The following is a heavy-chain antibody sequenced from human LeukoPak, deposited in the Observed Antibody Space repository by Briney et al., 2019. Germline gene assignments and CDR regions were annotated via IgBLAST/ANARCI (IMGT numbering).Heavy chain of an antibody. CDR3: ARTGEGYYFDY. CDR1: GGSISSYY. CDR2: ISYSGST. Sequence: SETLSLTCTVSGGSISSYYWNWIRQPPGKGLEWIGYISYSGSTNYNPSLKSRVTISVDTSKNQFSLKLSSVTAADTAVYYCARTGEGYYFDYWGQGTLVTVSS. V-gene: IGHV4-59*08. D-gene: IGHD7-27*01. J-gene: IGHJ4*02.